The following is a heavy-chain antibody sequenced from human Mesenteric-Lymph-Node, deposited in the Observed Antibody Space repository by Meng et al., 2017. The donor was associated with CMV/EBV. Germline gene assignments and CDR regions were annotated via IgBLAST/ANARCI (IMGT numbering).Heavy chain of an antibody. V-gene: IGHV3-15*05. CDR1: GFTFSNAW. D-gene: IGHD3-9*01. J-gene: IGHJ3*02. CDR3: ARDSATSIITILGRGAFDI. CDR2: IKSKTDGGTT. Sequence: GESLKISCAASGFTFSNAWMSWVRQAPGKGLEWVGRIKSKTDGGTTDYAAPVKGRFTISRDDSKNTLYLQMFSLRAEDTAVYYCARDSATSIITILGRGAFDIWGQGTMVTVSS.